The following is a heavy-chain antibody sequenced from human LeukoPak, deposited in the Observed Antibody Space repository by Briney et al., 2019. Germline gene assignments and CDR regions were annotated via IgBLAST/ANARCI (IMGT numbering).Heavy chain of an antibody. CDR3: ARSYQAADAFDI. CDR2: IYYSGDT. D-gene: IGHD2-2*01. Sequence: TSETLSLTCTVSGGSISSGYYWSWIRQLPGRGLEWIGYIYYSGDTYSSPSLKSRVSISVDTSKNQFSLRLSSVTAADTAVYYCARSYQAADAFDIWGQGTMVTVSS. CDR1: GGSISSGYY. J-gene: IGHJ3*02. V-gene: IGHV4-31*03.